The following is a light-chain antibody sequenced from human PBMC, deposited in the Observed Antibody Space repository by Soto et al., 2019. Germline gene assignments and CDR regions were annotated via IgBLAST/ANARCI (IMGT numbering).Light chain of an antibody. CDR3: QQLYTLPFT. V-gene: IGKV1-5*01. CDR1: QSISTW. CDR2: DAS. Sequence: DIQMTQSPSTLSASVGDSVTITCRASQSISTWLAWYQQKPGKAPKLLIYDASSLEGGVPSRFSGSGSGTEFTLTISGLQPDDFAAYHCQQLYTLPFTFGQGTRL. J-gene: IGKJ5*01.